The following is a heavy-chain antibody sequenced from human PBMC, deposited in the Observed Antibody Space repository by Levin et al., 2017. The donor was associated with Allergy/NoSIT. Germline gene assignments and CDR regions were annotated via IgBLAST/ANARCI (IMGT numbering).Heavy chain of an antibody. D-gene: IGHD2/OR15-2a*01. V-gene: IGHV4-34*01. CDR1: GGSFSGYY. Sequence: SETLSLTCAVYGGSFSGYYWSWIRQPPGKGLEWIGEINHSGSTNYNPSLKSRVTISVDTSKNQFSLKLSSVTAADTAVYYCARGLIELQGYDPWGQGTLVTVSS. CDR2: INHSGST. J-gene: IGHJ5*02. CDR3: ARGLIELQGYDP.